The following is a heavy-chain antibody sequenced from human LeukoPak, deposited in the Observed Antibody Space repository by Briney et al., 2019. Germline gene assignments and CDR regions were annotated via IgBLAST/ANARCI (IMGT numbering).Heavy chain of an antibody. J-gene: IGHJ3*02. CDR2: ISRNGGNT. CDR3: ARVGDSDAFDI. Sequence: GGSLRLSCAASGFTFTSYGISWVRQAPGKGLEYVSAISRNGGNTYYADSVKGRFTISRDNSKNTLYLQMGSLRTEDMAVFYCARVGDSDAFDIWGQGTMVTVSS. CDR1: GFTFTSYG. V-gene: IGHV3-64*02.